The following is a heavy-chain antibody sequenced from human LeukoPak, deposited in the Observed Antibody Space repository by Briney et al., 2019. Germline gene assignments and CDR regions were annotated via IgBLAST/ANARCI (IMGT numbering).Heavy chain of an antibody. CDR2: ITPSGGST. J-gene: IGHJ3*02. V-gene: IGHV1-46*01. CDR1: GYTFTSYY. D-gene: IGHD3-22*01. Sequence: PGASVSVSCKASGYTFTSYYMHWVRQAPGQGLEWMGIITPSGGSTSYAQKFQGRVTMTRDTSTSTVYMELSSLRSEDTAVYYCAMYYYDTSGPYVGAFDIWGQGTMVTVSS. CDR3: AMYYYDTSGPYVGAFDI.